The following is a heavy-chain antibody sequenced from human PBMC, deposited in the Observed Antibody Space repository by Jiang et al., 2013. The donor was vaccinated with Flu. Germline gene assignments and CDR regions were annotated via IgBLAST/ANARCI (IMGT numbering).Heavy chain of an antibody. J-gene: IGHJ6*02. V-gene: IGHV4-59*01. CDR2: IYYSGST. CDR3: ARDDYYYGMDV. CDR1: GGSISSYY. Sequence: GPGLVKPSETLSLTCTVSGGSISSYYWSWIRQPPGKGLEWIGYIYYSGSTNYNPSLKSRVTISVDTSKNQFSLKLSSVTAADTAVYYCARDDYYYGMDVWGQGDHGSPSP.